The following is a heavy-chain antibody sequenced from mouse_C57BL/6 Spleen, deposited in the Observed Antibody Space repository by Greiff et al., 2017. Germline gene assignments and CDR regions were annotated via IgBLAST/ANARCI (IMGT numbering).Heavy chain of an antibody. V-gene: IGHV5-17*01. CDR3: ANYEYYAMDY. Sequence: EVQLVESGGGLVKPGGSLKLSCAASGFTFSDYGMHWVRQAPEKGLEWVAYISSGSSTIYYADTVKGRFTISRDNAKNTLFLQMTSLRSEDTAMYYCANYEYYAMDYWGQGTSVTVSS. D-gene: IGHD2-4*01. J-gene: IGHJ4*01. CDR1: GFTFSDYG. CDR2: ISSGSSTI.